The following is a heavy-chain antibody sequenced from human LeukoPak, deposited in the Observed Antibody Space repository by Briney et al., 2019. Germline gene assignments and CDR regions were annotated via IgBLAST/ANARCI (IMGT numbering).Heavy chain of an antibody. D-gene: IGHD5-24*01. Sequence: ASVTVSCKASGYTFTSYYMHWVRQAPGQGLEWMGIINPSGGSASYAQKFQGRVTMTRDTSTSTVYMELSSLRSEDTAVYYCARVSGDGYNDYWGQGTPVTVSS. CDR1: GYTFTSYY. J-gene: IGHJ4*02. CDR3: ARVSGDGYNDY. CDR2: INPSGGSA. V-gene: IGHV1-46*01.